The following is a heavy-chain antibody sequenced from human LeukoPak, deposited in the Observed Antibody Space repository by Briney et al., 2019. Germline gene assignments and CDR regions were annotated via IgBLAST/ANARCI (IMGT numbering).Heavy chain of an antibody. D-gene: IGHD3-10*01. V-gene: IGHV3-33*01. CDR1: GFTFSSYG. Sequence: GRSLRLSCAASGFTFSSYGMHWVRQAPGKGLEWVAVIWYDGSNKYYADSVKGRFTISRDNSKNTLYLQMNSLRAEDTAVYYCARDNYGSGSYSPNAYGMDVWGQGTTVTVSS. J-gene: IGHJ6*02. CDR2: IWYDGSNK. CDR3: ARDNYGSGSYSPNAYGMDV.